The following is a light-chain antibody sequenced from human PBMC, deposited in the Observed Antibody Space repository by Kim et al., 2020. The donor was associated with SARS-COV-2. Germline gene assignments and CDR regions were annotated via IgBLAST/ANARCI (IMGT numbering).Light chain of an antibody. CDR2: GAS. Sequence: EIVLTQSPGTLSLSPGERATLSCRASQSVSSIYLAWYQQKPGQAPRLLIYGASSRATGIPDRFSGSGSGTDFTLTINRLEPEDFAVYYCQQYDGVPRTFGQGTKGDIK. CDR1: QSVSSIY. V-gene: IGKV3-20*01. CDR3: QQYDGVPRT. J-gene: IGKJ1*01.